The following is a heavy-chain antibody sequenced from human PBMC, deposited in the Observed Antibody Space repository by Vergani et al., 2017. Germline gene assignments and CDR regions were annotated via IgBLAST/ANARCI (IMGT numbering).Heavy chain of an antibody. CDR2: ISGSGGST. Sequence: EVQLVECGGGLVQPGGSLRLSCAASGFTFDDYAMHWVRQAPGKGLEWVSAISGSGGSTYYADSVKGRFTISRDNSKNTLYLQMNSLRAEDTAVYYCAKSRGVVIPSWFDPWGQGTLVTVSS. CDR1: GFTFDDYA. J-gene: IGHJ5*02. V-gene: IGHV3-23*04. D-gene: IGHD3-22*01. CDR3: AKSRGVVIPSWFDP.